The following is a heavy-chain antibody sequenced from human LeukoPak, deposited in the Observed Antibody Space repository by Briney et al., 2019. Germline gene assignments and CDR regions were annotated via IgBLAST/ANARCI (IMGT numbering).Heavy chain of an antibody. CDR3: ARDFIAAAGTVDY. CDR1: GFTSSSYS. CDR2: ISSSSSYI. D-gene: IGHD6-13*01. V-gene: IGHV3-21*01. Sequence: GGSLRLSCAASGFTSSSYSMNWVRQAPGKGLEWVSSISSSSSYIYYADSVKGRFTISRDNAKNSLYLQMNSLRAEDTAVYYCARDFIAAAGTVDYWGQGTLVTVSS. J-gene: IGHJ4*02.